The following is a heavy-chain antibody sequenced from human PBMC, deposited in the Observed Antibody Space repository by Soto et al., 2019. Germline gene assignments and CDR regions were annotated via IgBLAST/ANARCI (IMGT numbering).Heavy chain of an antibody. V-gene: IGHV3-74*01. CDR3: ERPVVYSGYDRVFFDY. D-gene: IGHD5-12*01. J-gene: IGHJ4*02. CDR1: GFSFSNSW. Sequence: EVQLVESGGGLVQPGGSLRLSCAASGFSFSNSWMHWVRQAPGKGLVWVSRISSDGSSTNYADSVKGRFIISRDNAKNTLYLQMNILRAEDTAVYYCERPVVYSGYDRVFFDYWGQGPLVTVSS. CDR2: ISSDGSST.